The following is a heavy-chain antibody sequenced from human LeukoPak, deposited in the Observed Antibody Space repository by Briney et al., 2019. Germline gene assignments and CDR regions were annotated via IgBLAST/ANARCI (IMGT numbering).Heavy chain of an antibody. CDR3: AKDSSSGNYFDY. CDR1: GFTFSNYG. J-gene: IGHJ4*02. D-gene: IGHD2-2*01. Sequence: PGRSLRLSCAASGFTFSNYGMHWVRQAPGKGLEWVAVISYDGSNQYYAGSVKGRFTISRDNSKNTLYLQMNSLRAEDTAVYYCAKDSSSGNYFDYWGQGTLVTVSS. V-gene: IGHV3-30*18. CDR2: ISYDGSNQ.